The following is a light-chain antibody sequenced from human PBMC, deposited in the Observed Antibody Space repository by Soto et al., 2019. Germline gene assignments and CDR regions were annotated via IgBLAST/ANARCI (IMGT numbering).Light chain of an antibody. CDR2: DII. J-gene: IGLJ2*01. CDR1: SSDIGAFTS. Sequence: QSALTQPASVSGSPGQSITISCTGTSSDIGAFTSVSWYQQHPGKAPKLIIYDIIHRPSGVSDRFSGSKSVNTASLTVSGRQHEDEANYYCSSYSRTTTLVVFGGGTKVTVL. CDR3: SSYSRTTTLVV. V-gene: IGLV2-14*03.